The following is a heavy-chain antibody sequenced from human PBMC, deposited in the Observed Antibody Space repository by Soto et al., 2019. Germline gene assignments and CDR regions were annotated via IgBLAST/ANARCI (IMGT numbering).Heavy chain of an antibody. CDR2: IVVGSGNT. CDR1: GFTFTSSA. Sequence: ASVKVSCKASGFTFTSSAVQWVRQARGQRLEWIGWIVVGSGNTNYAQKFQERVTITRDMSTSTAYMELSSLRSEDTAVYYCAAEAYCGGDCYPAYYSDYWGQGTLVTVSS. V-gene: IGHV1-58*01. J-gene: IGHJ4*02. CDR3: AAEAYCGGDCYPAYYSDY. D-gene: IGHD2-21*02.